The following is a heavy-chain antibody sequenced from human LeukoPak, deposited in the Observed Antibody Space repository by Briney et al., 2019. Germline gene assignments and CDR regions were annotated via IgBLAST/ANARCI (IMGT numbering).Heavy chain of an antibody. D-gene: IGHD2-15*01. Sequence: GASVKVSCKASGYTFTGYYMHWVRQAPGQGLEWMGWINPNSGGTNYAQKVQGRVTMTRDTSISTAYMELSRLRSDDTAVYYCARDRYCSGGSCALGYWGQGTLVTVSS. CDR1: GYTFTGYY. J-gene: IGHJ4*02. CDR3: ARDRYCSGGSCALGY. V-gene: IGHV1-2*02. CDR2: INPNSGGT.